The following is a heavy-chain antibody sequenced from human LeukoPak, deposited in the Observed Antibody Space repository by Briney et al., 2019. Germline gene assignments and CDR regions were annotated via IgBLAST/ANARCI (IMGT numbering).Heavy chain of an antibody. Sequence: SETLSLTCTVSGGSISSYYWSWIRQPPGKGLEWIGYIYYSGSTNYNPSLKSRVTISVDTSKNQFSLKLSSVTAADTAVYYCARGYSGYDSFDYWGQGTLVTVSS. CDR3: ARGYSGYDSFDY. J-gene: IGHJ4*02. CDR2: IYYSGST. D-gene: IGHD5-12*01. CDR1: GGSISSYY. V-gene: IGHV4-59*08.